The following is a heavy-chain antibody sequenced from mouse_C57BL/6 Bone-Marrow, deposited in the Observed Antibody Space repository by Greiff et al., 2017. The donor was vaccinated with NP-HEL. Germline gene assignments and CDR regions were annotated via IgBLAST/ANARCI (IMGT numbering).Heavy chain of an antibody. CDR1: GYTFTSYW. CDR3: ASGYYYGSSPYAMDY. J-gene: IGHJ4*01. CDR2: IHPNSGST. Sequence: QVQLKQSGAELVKPGASVKLSCKASGYTFTSYWMHWVKQRPGQGLEWIGMIHPNSGSTNYNEKFKSKATLTVDKSSSTAYMQLSSLTSEDSAVYYCASGYYYGSSPYAMDYWGQGTSVTVSS. V-gene: IGHV1-64*01. D-gene: IGHD1-1*01.